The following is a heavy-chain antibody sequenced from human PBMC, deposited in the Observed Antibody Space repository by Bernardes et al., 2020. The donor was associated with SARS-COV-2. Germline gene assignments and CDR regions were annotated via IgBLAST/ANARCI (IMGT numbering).Heavy chain of an antibody. D-gene: IGHD4-4*01. V-gene: IGHV3-9*01. CDR2: ISWNSGSI. Sequence: CLSLSCAASGFTFDDYAMHWVRPAPGKGLEWVSGISWNSGSIGYADSVKGRFTISRDNAKNSLYLQMNSLRAEDTALYYCAKDLRYDYSNYASGMDVWGQGTTVTVSS. CDR3: AKDLRYDYSNYASGMDV. CDR1: GFTFDDYA. J-gene: IGHJ6*02.